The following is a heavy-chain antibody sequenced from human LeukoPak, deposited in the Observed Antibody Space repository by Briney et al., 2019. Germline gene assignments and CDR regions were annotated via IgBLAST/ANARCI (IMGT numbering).Heavy chain of an antibody. CDR3: ARRGGGRWFDP. Sequence: SQTLSLTCTVSGGSISSGDYYWGWIRPYSGRGLEWIGYIYYSGITYYNPSLKSRVTISVDTSKNQFSLQLTSVTAAETAVYYCARRGGGRWFDPWGQGTLVTVSS. CDR1: GGSISSGDYY. V-gene: IGHV4-31*03. CDR2: IYYSGIT. J-gene: IGHJ5*02. D-gene: IGHD3-16*01.